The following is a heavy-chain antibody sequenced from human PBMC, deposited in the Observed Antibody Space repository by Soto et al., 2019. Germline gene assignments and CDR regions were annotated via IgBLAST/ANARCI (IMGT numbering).Heavy chain of an antibody. D-gene: IGHD2-15*01. Sequence: EVQLVESGGGLVQPGGSLRLSCAASGFIININYMSWVRQAPGKGLEWVSLVYSGGGTFYADSVKGRFTVPRDSSKNTLDLQMDSLRVEDTAVYYCARRGYCAGGTCYGIYALDVWGQGAMVTVSS. CDR3: ARRGYCAGGTCYGIYALDV. V-gene: IGHV3-66*01. CDR2: VYSGGGT. J-gene: IGHJ3*01. CDR1: GFIININY.